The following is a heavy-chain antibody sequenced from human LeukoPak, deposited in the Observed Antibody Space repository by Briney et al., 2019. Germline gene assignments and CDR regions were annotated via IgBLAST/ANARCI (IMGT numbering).Heavy chain of an antibody. CDR2: ITSGSSDI. D-gene: IGHD6-13*01. J-gene: IGHJ5*02. Sequence: EGSLRLSCAASGFTFSSYTMNWVRQAPGKGLEWVSSITSGSSDISYADSVKGRFIISRDNAKNSLYLQMNSLRAEDTALYYCARDSAAAGFDPWGQGTLVTVSS. CDR1: GFTFSSYT. CDR3: ARDSAAAGFDP. V-gene: IGHV3-21*01.